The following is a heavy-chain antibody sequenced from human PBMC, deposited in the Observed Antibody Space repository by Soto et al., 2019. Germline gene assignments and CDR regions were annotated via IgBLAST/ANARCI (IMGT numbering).Heavy chain of an antibody. Sequence: EVQLVESGGGLVQPGGSLRLSCAASGFTFSSYEMNWVRKAPGTGLEWVSYISSSGSTIYYADSVKGRFTISRDNAKNSLSLQMTGLRAGDTAVYYCARSMFGVVISAGMDVWGQGTTVTVSS. CDR2: ISSSGSTI. V-gene: IGHV3-48*03. CDR1: GFTFSSYE. CDR3: ARSMFGVVISAGMDV. J-gene: IGHJ6*02. D-gene: IGHD3-3*02.